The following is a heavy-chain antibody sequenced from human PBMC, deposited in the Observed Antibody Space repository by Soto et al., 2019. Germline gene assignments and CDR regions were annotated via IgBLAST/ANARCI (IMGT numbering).Heavy chain of an antibody. J-gene: IGHJ4*02. V-gene: IGHV4-31*03. Sequence: TLSLTCTVSGGSISSGGYYWSWIRQHPGKGLEWIGYIYYSGSTYYNPSLKSRVTISVDTSKNQFSLKLSSVTAADTAVYYCARGAGSYYYDSSGYRGGVDYWGQGTLVTVSS. D-gene: IGHD3-22*01. CDR3: ARGAGSYYYDSSGYRGGVDY. CDR2: IYYSGST. CDR1: GGSISSGGYY.